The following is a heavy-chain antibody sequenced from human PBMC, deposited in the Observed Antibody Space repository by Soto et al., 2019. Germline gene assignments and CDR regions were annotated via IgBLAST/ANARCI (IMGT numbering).Heavy chain of an antibody. Sequence: QVQLVQSGAEVKKPGSSVKVSCKASGGTFSSYAITWVRQAPGQGLEWMGGIIPIFGTANYAQKFQGRFTMTADESTTTAYMELSSLRSEETAVYYCARDRGPSSGYYPYWFDPWGQGTLVTVSS. CDR2: IIPIFGTA. V-gene: IGHV1-69*12. D-gene: IGHD3-22*01. CDR1: GGTFSSYA. J-gene: IGHJ5*02. CDR3: ARDRGPSSGYYPYWFDP.